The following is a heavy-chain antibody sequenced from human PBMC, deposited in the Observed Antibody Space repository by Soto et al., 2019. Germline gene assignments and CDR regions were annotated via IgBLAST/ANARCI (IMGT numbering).Heavy chain of an antibody. J-gene: IGHJ4*02. Sequence: GESLKISCKASGYSFTSYWIGWVRQMPGKGLEWMGIIYPGDSDTRYSPSFQGQVTISADKSISTAYVQWSSLKASDTAMYYCARQIHGTLLDLPFDYWGQGTLVTVSS. D-gene: IGHD1-26*01. CDR1: GYSFTSYW. V-gene: IGHV5-51*01. CDR2: IYPGDSDT. CDR3: ARQIHGTLLDLPFDY.